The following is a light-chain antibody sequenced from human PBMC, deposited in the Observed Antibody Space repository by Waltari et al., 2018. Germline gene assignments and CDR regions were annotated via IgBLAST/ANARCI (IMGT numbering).Light chain of an antibody. CDR2: DVS. V-gene: IGLV2-14*03. CDR3: SSYTSSSTSVV. CDR1: SIDVGGYNS. J-gene: IGLJ2*01. Sequence: QSALTQPASVSGSPGQSITISCTGTSIDVGGYNSVSWYQQHPGKAPKLMIYDVSNRPSGVSNRFSGSKSGNTASLTISGLQAEDEADYYCSSYTSSSTSVVFGGGTKLTVL.